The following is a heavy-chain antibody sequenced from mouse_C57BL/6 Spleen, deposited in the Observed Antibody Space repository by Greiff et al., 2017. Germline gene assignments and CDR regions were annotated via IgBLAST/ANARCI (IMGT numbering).Heavy chain of an antibody. J-gene: IGHJ2*01. Sequence: VQLQQPGAELVKPGASVKLSCKASGYTFTSYWMQWVKQRPGQGLEWIGEIDPSDSYTNHNQKFKGKATLTVDTSSSTAYMQLSSLTSEDSAVYYCARRDGYDGFDYWGQGTTLTVSS. CDR3: ARRDGYDGFDY. CDR2: IDPSDSYT. CDR1: GYTFTSYW. D-gene: IGHD2-2*01. V-gene: IGHV1-50*01.